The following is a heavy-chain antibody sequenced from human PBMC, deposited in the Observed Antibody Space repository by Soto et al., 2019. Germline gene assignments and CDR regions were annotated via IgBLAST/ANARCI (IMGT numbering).Heavy chain of an antibody. CDR1: GDSVSSNSAA. CDR3: ARGVYCSSTSCSPYYFDY. J-gene: IGHJ4*02. V-gene: IGHV6-1*01. D-gene: IGHD2-2*01. Sequence: SQTLSLTCAISGDSVSSNSAAWNWIRHSPSRGLELLGRTYYRSKWYNDYAVSVKSRITINPDTSKNQFSLQLNSVTPEDTAVYYCARGVYCSSTSCSPYYFDYWGQGTLVTVSS. CDR2: TYYRSKWYN.